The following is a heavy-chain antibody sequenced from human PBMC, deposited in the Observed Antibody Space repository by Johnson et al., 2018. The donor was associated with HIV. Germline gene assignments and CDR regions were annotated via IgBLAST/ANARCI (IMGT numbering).Heavy chain of an antibody. D-gene: IGHD3-22*01. CDR3: AKDLALSGYLDAFDI. CDR2: IKQDGSET. Sequence: VQLVESGGGVVQPGRSLRLSCAASGFTFSDYYMSWIRQAPGKGLEWVANIKQDGSETFYADSVKGRFIISRDNARNSLYLQMNSLRAEDTALYYCAKDLALSGYLDAFDIWGQGTMVTASS. J-gene: IGHJ3*02. V-gene: IGHV3-7*03. CDR1: GFTFSDYY.